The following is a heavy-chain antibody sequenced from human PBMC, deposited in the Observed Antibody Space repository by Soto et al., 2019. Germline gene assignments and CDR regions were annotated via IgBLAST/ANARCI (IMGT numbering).Heavy chain of an antibody. V-gene: IGHV3-74*01. CDR3: ARETIGYCSGGSCYPYYYYYGMDV. CDR1: GFTFSSYW. J-gene: IGHJ6*02. D-gene: IGHD2-15*01. Sequence: EVQLVESGGGLVQPGGSLRLSCAASGFTFSSYWMHWVRQAPGKGLVWVSRINSDVSSTSYADSVKGRFTISRDNAKNTLYLQMKSLRAEDTAVYYCARETIGYCSGGSCYPYYYYYGMDVWGQGTTVTVSS. CDR2: INSDVSST.